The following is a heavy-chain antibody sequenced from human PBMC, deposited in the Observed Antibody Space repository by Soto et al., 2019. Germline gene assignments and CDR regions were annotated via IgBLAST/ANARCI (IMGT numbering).Heavy chain of an antibody. Sequence: SETLSFTCAVYGGSFSGYYWSWIRQPPGKGLEWIGEINHSGSTNYNPSLKSRVTISVDTSKNQFSLKLSSVTAADTAVYYCARVGEAAAGRRAYYYYGMDVWGQGTTVTVSS. CDR1: GGSFSGYY. V-gene: IGHV4-34*01. J-gene: IGHJ6*02. CDR3: ARVGEAAAGRRAYYYYGMDV. D-gene: IGHD6-13*01. CDR2: INHSGST.